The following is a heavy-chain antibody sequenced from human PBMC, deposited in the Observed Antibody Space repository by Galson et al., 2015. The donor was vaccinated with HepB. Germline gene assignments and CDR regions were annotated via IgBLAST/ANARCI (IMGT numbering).Heavy chain of an antibody. J-gene: IGHJ6*02. CDR1: GFTVSSNY. CDR3: ARDNRRYGDYDYYYYGMDV. V-gene: IGHV3-66*02. Sequence: SLRLSCAASGFTVSSNYMSWVRQAPGKGLGWVSVIYSGGSTYYADSVKGRFTISRDNSKNTLYLQMNSLRAEDTAVYYCARDNRRYGDYDYYYYGMDVWGQGTTVTVSS. CDR2: IYSGGST. D-gene: IGHD4-17*01.